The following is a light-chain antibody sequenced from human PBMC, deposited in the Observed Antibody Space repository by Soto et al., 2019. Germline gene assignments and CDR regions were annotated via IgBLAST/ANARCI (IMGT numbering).Light chain of an antibody. CDR1: QSVLYSFNNKNY. J-gene: IGKJ1*01. V-gene: IGKV4-1*01. Sequence: DIVMTQSLDSLAVSLGERATINCRSSQSVLYSFNNKNYLGWYQQKPGQAPKLLIYWASTRESGVPDRFSGSGSGTDFTLTISSLQAEDVAVYYCQHYYSDPPWTFGQGTKVEIK. CDR2: WAS. CDR3: QHYYSDPPWT.